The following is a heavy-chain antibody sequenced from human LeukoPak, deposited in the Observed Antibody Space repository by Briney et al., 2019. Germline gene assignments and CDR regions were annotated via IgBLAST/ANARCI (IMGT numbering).Heavy chain of an antibody. D-gene: IGHD3-22*01. CDR3: ARGGYYDSSGYYYVLGH. CDR2: IYYSGST. V-gene: IGHV4-59*01. CDR1: GGSISSYY. Sequence: SETLSLTCTVSGGSISSYYWSWIRQPPGKGLEWIGYIYYSGSTNYNPSLKSRVTISVDTSKNQFSLKLSSVTAADTAVYYCARGGYYDSSGYYYVLGHWGQGALVTVSS. J-gene: IGHJ4*02.